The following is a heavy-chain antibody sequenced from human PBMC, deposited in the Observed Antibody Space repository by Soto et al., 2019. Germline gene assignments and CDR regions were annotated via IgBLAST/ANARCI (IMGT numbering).Heavy chain of an antibody. CDR1: GYTFYTYY. J-gene: IGHJ4*02. CDR3: ARGDVDTTMLFDY. CDR2: INPSGGTT. Sequence: VQLVQSGAGVKKPGASVTISCNASGYTFYTYYIHWVRQGPGQGLEWMGIINPSGGTTDYAQKFKGRVTVTRETSASTVFMYLSGLRSADTAVYYCARGDVDTTMLFDYWGQGTLVTVSS. V-gene: IGHV1-46*02. D-gene: IGHD5-18*01.